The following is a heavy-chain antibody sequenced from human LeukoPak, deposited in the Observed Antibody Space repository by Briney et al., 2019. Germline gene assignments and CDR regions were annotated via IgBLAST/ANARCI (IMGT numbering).Heavy chain of an antibody. Sequence: GGSLRLSCAASGFTVSSNYMSWVRQAPGKGLEWVSVIYSGGSTYYADSVKGRFTISRDNSKNTLYLQMNSLRAEDTAVYYCARASATVTTWIDYWGQGTLVTVSS. CDR3: ARASATVTTWIDY. CDR2: IYSGGST. D-gene: IGHD4-17*01. V-gene: IGHV3-66*01. CDR1: GFTVSSNY. J-gene: IGHJ4*02.